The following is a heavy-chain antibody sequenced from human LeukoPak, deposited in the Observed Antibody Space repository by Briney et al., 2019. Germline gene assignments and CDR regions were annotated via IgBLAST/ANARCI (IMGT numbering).Heavy chain of an antibody. J-gene: IGHJ4*02. Sequence: SETLSLTCTVSGDSISSYYWSWIRQPPGKGLDWIGYIYYSGSTKYNPSLKSRVTISVDTSKNQFSLKLSSVTAADTAVYYCAGHYYGSGTSYWGQGTLVTVSS. CDR2: IYYSGST. CDR1: GDSISSYY. D-gene: IGHD3-10*01. CDR3: AGHYYGSGTSY. V-gene: IGHV4-59*12.